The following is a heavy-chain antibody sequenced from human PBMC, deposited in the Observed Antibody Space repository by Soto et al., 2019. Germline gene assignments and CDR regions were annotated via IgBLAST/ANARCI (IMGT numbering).Heavy chain of an antibody. V-gene: IGHV3-23*01. CDR3: ARGSAYSDFDLLY. CDR2: VSGTGGSA. J-gene: IGHJ4*02. CDR1: GFTFSSYA. Sequence: GGSLRLSCAASGFTFSSYAMTWVRQAPGKGLEWVSGVSGTGGSAYYADSVKGRFTISRDKSTNTLYLHMNGLRAEDTAVYYCARGSAYSDFDLLYWDQGTLVTVSS. D-gene: IGHD4-17*01.